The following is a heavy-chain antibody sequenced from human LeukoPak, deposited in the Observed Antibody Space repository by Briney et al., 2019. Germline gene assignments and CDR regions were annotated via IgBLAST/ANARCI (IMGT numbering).Heavy chain of an antibody. CDR1: GFTFSSSW. CDR2: INSDGSST. CDR3: TRASRKESDY. D-gene: IGHD1-14*01. J-gene: IGHJ4*02. V-gene: IGHV3-74*01. Sequence: GGSLRLSCAASGFTFSSSWMHWVRQTPGKGLVWVSRINSDGSSTSYADSVKGRFTISRDNAKNTLSLQMNSLRAEDTAVYYCTRASRKESDYWGQGTLVTVSS.